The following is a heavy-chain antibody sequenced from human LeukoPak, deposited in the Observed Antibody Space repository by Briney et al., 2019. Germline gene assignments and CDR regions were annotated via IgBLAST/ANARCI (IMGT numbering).Heavy chain of an antibody. V-gene: IGHV3-13*01. CDR1: GFTFSSYD. CDR2: IGTAGDT. J-gene: IGHJ4*02. D-gene: IGHD6-6*01. CDR3: ARGRFEYSSSTLTYYFDY. Sequence: PGGSLTLSCAASGFTFSSYDMHWVRQATGKGLEWVSAIGTAGDTYYQASVKGRFTISIENAKNSLYLQMTSLRAGDTAVYYCARGRFEYSSSTLTYYFDYWGQGTLVTVSS.